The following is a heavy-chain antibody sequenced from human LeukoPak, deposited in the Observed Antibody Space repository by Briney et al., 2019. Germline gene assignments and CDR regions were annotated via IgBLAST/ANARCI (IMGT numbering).Heavy chain of an antibody. V-gene: IGHV3-49*04. CDR1: GFTFGDYA. CDR3: TSGLYYDSWSDLFDY. CDR2: IRRKANGGTT. Sequence: GGSLRLSCTASGFTFGDYAISGAGKAPGRGPGGVVFIRRKANGGTTEYAASVKGRFTISRDDSKSIAYLQMNSQKTEDTAVYYCTSGLYYDSWSDLFDYWGQGTLVTVSS. D-gene: IGHD3-3*01. J-gene: IGHJ4*02.